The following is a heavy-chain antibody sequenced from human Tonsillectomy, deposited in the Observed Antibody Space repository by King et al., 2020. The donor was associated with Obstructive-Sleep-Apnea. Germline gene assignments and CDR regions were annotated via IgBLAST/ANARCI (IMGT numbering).Heavy chain of an antibody. D-gene: IGHD5-18*01. CDR1: GGSISSYY. CDR3: ASYGKTAIRGAIDY. V-gene: IGHV4-59*08. CDR2: IYYSGST. Sequence: VQLQESGPGLVKPSETLSLTCTVSGGSISSYYWSWIRQPPGKGLEWIGYIYYSGSTNYNPSLKSRVTISVDTSKNQFSLKLSSVTAVVTAVYYCASYGKTAIRGAIDYWGQGTLVTVSS. J-gene: IGHJ4*02.